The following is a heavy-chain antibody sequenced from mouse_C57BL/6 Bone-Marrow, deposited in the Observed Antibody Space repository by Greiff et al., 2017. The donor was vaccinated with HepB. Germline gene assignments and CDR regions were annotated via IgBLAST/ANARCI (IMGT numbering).Heavy chain of an antibody. V-gene: IGHV5-17*01. CDR3: ERPSTGAWSAY. J-gene: IGHJ3*01. Sequence: EVQLVESGGGLVKPGWSLKHPCAASGFTFSDYGMHWVRQAPEKGLEWVAYISSGSSTIYYADTVKGRFTISRDNAKNTQFLQMTSLRSEDTAMYYCERPSTGAWSAYWGQGTPVTISA. CDR2: ISSGSSTI. CDR1: GFTFSDYG.